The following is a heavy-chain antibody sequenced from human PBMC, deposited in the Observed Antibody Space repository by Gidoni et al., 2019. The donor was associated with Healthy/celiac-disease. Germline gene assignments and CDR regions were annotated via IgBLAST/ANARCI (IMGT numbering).Heavy chain of an antibody. CDR3: AKGREYQLLWSGWFDP. CDR2: ISGSGGST. V-gene: IGHV3-23*01. D-gene: IGHD2-2*01. CDR1: GCTFSRHA. J-gene: IGHJ5*02. Sequence: GQLLESGGGLVQRGGSRRLSCAASGCTFSRHAMRWVRQAPGKGLAWFSSISGSGGSTYYADSLTGRFTISRDNSKNPLYLQLNSLRAEDTAVYYCAKGREYQLLWSGWFDPWGQGTLVTVSS.